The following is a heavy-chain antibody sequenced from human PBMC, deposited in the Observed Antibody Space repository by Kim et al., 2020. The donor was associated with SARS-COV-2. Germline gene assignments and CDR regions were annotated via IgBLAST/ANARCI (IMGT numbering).Heavy chain of an antibody. V-gene: IGHV4-39*01. D-gene: IGHD5-18*01. Sequence: SETLSLTCTVSGGSISSSSYYWGWIRQPPGKGLEWIGSIYYSGSTYYNPSLKSRVTISVDTSKNQFSLKLSSVTAADTAVYYCARREYSYGYGWGQGTLVTVSS. CDR1: GGSISSSSYY. CDR3: ARREYSYGYG. CDR2: IYYSGST. J-gene: IGHJ4*02.